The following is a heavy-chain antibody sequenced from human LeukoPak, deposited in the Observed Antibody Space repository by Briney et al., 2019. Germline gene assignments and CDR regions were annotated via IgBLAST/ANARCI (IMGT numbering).Heavy chain of an antibody. J-gene: IGHJ4*02. V-gene: IGHV3-48*03. CDR2: ISNNGKTI. D-gene: IGHD3-9*01. CDR1: GFTFSNYD. CDR3: VFDIWTLGGH. Sequence: PGGSLRLSCAASGFTFSNYDMDWVRQAPGKGLEWVAYISNNGKTIYYADCVKGRFTIFRDNARSSLYLQMNSLRAEDTAVYYCVFDIWTLGGHWGQGTLVSVAS.